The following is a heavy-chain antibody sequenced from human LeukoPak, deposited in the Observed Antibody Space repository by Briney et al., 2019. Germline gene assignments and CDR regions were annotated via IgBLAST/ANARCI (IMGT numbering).Heavy chain of an antibody. CDR2: IYYSGST. J-gene: IGHJ4*02. CDR1: GGSVSSGSYY. CDR3: ARVAIAVAGTEIDY. Sequence: SETLSLTCTVSGGSVSSGSYYWSWIRQPPGKGLEWIGYIYYSGSTNYNPSLKSRVTISVDTSKNRFSLKLSSVTAADTAVYYCARVAIAVAGTEIDYWGQGTLVTVSS. D-gene: IGHD6-19*01. V-gene: IGHV4-61*01.